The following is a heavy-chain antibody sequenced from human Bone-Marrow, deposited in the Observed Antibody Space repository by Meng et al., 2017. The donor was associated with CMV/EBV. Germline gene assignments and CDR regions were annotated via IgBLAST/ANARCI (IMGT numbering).Heavy chain of an antibody. CDR3: ARGSTVTTLRPY. J-gene: IGHJ4*02. CDR1: GFTFSSYW. D-gene: IGHD4-17*01. CDR2: IKQDGSEK. Sequence: GESLKISCAASGFTFSSYWMSWVRQAPGKGLEGVANIKQDGSEKNYVDSVKGRFTISRDNAKTSLYLQMNNPRAEDTAVYYCARGSTVTTLRPYWGQGTLVTVSS. V-gene: IGHV3-7*03.